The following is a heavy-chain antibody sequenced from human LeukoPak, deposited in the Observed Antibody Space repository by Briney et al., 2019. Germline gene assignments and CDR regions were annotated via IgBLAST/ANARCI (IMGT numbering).Heavy chain of an antibody. V-gene: IGHV3-33*01. CDR3: ARDTSSGYYEVYYYGMDV. J-gene: IGHJ6*02. CDR2: IWYDGSNR. CDR1: GFTFSSYG. D-gene: IGHD3-22*01. Sequence: GGSLRLSCAASGFTFSSYGMHWVRQAPGKGLEWVAVIWYDGSNRYYADSVKGRFTISRDNSKNTLHLQMNSLRAEDTAVYYCARDTSSGYYEVYYYGMDVWGQGTTVTVSS.